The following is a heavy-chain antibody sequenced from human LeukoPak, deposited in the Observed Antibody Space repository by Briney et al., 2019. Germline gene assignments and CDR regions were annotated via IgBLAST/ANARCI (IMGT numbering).Heavy chain of an antibody. CDR1: GGSFSGYY. CDR3: ARGRRREYCSSSSCYTTWFDP. V-gene: IGHV4-34*01. Sequence: SETLSRTGAVYGGSFSGYYWSWLRQPPGKGREWSGEINHSGSTNYNPSLKSRVTISVDTSKDQFSLTLSSVHDADTAVYYCARGRRREYCSSSSCYTTWFDPWGQGTLVTVSS. CDR2: INHSGST. J-gene: IGHJ5*02. D-gene: IGHD2-2*02.